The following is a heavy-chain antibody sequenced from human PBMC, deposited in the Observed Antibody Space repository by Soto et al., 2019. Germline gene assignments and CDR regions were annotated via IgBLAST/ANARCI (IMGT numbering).Heavy chain of an antibody. V-gene: IGHV4-30-4*01. CDR3: ARVGRFCSSPSCRGRNWFDT. D-gene: IGHD2-2*01. CDR1: GGSISSGDYY. CDR2: IFYVGAT. J-gene: IGHJ5*02. Sequence: QVQLQESGPGLVEPSQTLSLTCSVSGGSISSGDYYWSWIRQPPEKGLEWIGYIFYVGATYYNPSLKRRVTISVDTSKNQLSQKLSSVTAADTAVYHCARVGRFCSSPSCRGRNWFDTWGQGTLVTVTS.